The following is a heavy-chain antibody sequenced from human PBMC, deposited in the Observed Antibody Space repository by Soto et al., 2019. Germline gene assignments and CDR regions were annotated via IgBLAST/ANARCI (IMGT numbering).Heavy chain of an antibody. CDR2: ISYDGSNK. CDR1: GFTFSSYG. CDR3: AKDFFRGVIILRSGWYGMDV. J-gene: IGHJ6*02. Sequence: GGSLRLSCAASGFTFSSYGMHWVRQAPGKGLEWVAVISYDGSNKYYADSVKGRFTISRDNSKNTLYLQMNSLRAEDTAVYYCAKDFFRGVIILRSGWYGMDVWGQGTTVTVSS. D-gene: IGHD3-10*01. V-gene: IGHV3-30*18.